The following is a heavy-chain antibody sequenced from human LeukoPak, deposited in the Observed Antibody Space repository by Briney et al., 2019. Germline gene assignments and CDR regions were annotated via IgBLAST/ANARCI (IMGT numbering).Heavy chain of an antibody. CDR2: SNPSVCST. Sequence: ASVKVSCKASGYTVTSYGISWVRQAPGQGLEWMGMSNPSVCSTSYAQKFQGRVTMPRDMSTSTVYMELSRLRSEDTAVYYCARDQTHRHLLAAEGAGEGFVYWGQGTLVTVSS. J-gene: IGHJ4*02. D-gene: IGHD6-13*01. V-gene: IGHV1-46*01. CDR1: GYTVTSYG. CDR3: ARDQTHRHLLAAEGAGEGFVY.